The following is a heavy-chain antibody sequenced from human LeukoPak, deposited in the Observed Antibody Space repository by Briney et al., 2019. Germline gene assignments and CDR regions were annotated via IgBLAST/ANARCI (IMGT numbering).Heavy chain of an antibody. D-gene: IGHD1-26*01. V-gene: IGHV4-61*02. CDR1: GGSISSGSYY. Sequence: PSETLSLTCTVSGGSISSGSYYWSWIRQPAGKGLEWIGRIYTSGSTNYNPSLKSRVTISVDTSKNQFSLKLSSVTAADTAVYYCAHSGTRDYYYGVDVWGQGTTVTVSS. CDR3: AHSGTRDYYYGVDV. J-gene: IGHJ6*02. CDR2: IYTSGST.